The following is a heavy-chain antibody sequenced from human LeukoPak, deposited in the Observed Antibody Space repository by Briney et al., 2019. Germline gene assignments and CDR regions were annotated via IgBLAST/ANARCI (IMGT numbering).Heavy chain of an antibody. Sequence: GGSLRLSCAGSGFTFSSHWMNWVHQAPGKGLEWVASIKDDGSEKHFLDSVNGRFAISRDNAKNSLYLQMSSLRAEDTAVYYCAKVPRDLRYYDSSGYSGYWGQGTLVTVSS. J-gene: IGHJ4*02. D-gene: IGHD3-22*01. CDR3: AKVPRDLRYYDSSGYSGY. CDR1: GFTFSSHW. CDR2: IKDDGSEK. V-gene: IGHV3-7*05.